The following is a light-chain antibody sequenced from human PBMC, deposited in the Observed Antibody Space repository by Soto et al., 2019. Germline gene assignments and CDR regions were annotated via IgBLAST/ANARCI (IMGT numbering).Light chain of an antibody. Sequence: AIQLTQSPSSLSASVGDRVTITCRASQGISSALAWYQQKPGKAPKLLIYDASSLESGVPSRFSGSGSGTDFTLTISSLQSEDFATYYCQHGFTFGPGTKVDIK. J-gene: IGKJ3*01. CDR3: QHGFT. CDR1: QGISSA. V-gene: IGKV1-13*02. CDR2: DAS.